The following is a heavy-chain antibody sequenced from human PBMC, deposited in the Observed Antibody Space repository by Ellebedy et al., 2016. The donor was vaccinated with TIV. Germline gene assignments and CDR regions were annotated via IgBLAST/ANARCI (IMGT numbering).Heavy chain of an antibody. CDR2: ISHDGISK. V-gene: IGHV3-30*03. CDR1: GFTFSVYG. CDR3: TSAFNLRDDGVDY. Sequence: GGSLRLSCAASGFTFSVYGMHWVRQAPGKGLEWVALISHDGISKDYGESVKGRFTISRDNPKNTVYLQMNSLRGEDTAVYYCTSAFNLRDDGVDYWGQGTLVTVSS. D-gene: IGHD4-17*01. J-gene: IGHJ4*02.